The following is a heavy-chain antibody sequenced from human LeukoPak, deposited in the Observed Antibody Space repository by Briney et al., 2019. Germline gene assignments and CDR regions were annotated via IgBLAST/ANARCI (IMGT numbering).Heavy chain of an antibody. V-gene: IGHV4-4*02. D-gene: IGHD3-10*01. Sequence: SGTLSLTCAVSGGSISSSNWWSWVRQPPGKGLEWIGEIYHSGSTNYNPSLKSRVTISVDTSKNQFSLKLSSVTAADTAVYYCARSVTMVRGVSRPATIYTRQNAFDIWGQGTMVTVSS. J-gene: IGHJ3*02. CDR2: IYHSGST. CDR3: ARSVTMVRGVSRPATIYTRQNAFDI. CDR1: GGSISSSNW.